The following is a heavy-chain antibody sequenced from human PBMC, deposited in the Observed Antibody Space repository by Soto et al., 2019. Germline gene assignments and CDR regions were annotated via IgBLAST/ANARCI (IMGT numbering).Heavy chain of an antibody. J-gene: IGHJ6*02. D-gene: IGHD3-22*01. CDR1: GGSLSNYG. CDR3: ARGDATKIVVTTYYAMDV. CDR2: IIPVFGTP. V-gene: IGHV1-69*12. Sequence: QVQLVQSGAEVKKPGSSVKVSCKASGGSLSNYGISWVRQAPGQGLEWMGAIIPVFGTPNYAQKFQDRVPITAHXSTTTVYMEVRSLTSEDTAVYYCARGDATKIVVTTYYAMDVWGQGTTVTVSS.